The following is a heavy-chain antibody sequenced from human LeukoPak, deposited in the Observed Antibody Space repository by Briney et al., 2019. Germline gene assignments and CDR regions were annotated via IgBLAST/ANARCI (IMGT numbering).Heavy chain of an antibody. CDR3: ARNAEICGGDCYSWFDP. CDR1: GVSISSGSYY. V-gene: IGHV4-61*02. J-gene: IGHJ5*02. CDR2: SYTSEST. D-gene: IGHD2-21*02. Sequence: PSETLSLTCAASGVSISSGSYYWIRHPQPAGPGLEWIGRSYTSESTNYNPALRSRVTISVDTSKNQFSLKLSSVTAADTAVYYCARNAEICGGDCYSWFDPWGQGTLVTVSS.